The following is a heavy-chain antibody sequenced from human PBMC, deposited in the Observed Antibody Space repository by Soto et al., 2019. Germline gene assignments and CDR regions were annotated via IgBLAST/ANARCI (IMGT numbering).Heavy chain of an antibody. V-gene: IGHV4-39*01. D-gene: IGHD2-2*01. CDR2: IYYTGNI. Sequence: QLQLQESSPGLVKPSETLSLTCSVSGGSISNSLNYWGWIRQPPGKGLDWIGTIYYTGNIYYNPSLKRRVTISIDTSRNQFSLRLSSVTAADTAVYYCARQGRCSISSCYDVGSPYNYFNPWGQGTLVTVST. CDR1: GGSISNSLNY. J-gene: IGHJ5*02. CDR3: ARQGRCSISSCYDVGSPYNYFNP.